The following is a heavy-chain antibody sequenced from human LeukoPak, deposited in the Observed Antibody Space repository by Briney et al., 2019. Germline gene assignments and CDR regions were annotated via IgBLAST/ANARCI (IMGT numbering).Heavy chain of an antibody. J-gene: IGHJ5*02. D-gene: IGHD3-16*02. CDR3: ARVGDDYVWGSYLRFDP. Sequence: PSETLSLTCAVSGGSPDFSGYYWTWVRQPPGKGLEWIGEINHSGSTNYNLSLKSRVTISVDTSKNQFSLKLSSVTAADTAVYYCARVGDDYVWGSYLRFDPWGQGTLVTVPS. CDR1: GGSPDFSGYY. V-gene: IGHV4-34*01. CDR2: INHSGST.